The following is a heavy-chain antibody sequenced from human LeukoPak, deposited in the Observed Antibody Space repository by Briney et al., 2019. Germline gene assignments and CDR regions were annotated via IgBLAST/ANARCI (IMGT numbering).Heavy chain of an antibody. CDR2: INGATGNT. CDR3: ARSTIIVPNTSYYYYYMDV. CDR1: GYTFTSHA. Sequence: ASVKLSCKASGYTFTSHALHWVRQAPGESLEWMAWINGATGNTEYSQKFQARVTITRDTSASTAYMELSSLRSEDTAVYYCARSTIIVPNTSYYYYYMDVWGQGTTVTVSS. D-gene: IGHD3-22*01. J-gene: IGHJ6*02. V-gene: IGHV1-3*01.